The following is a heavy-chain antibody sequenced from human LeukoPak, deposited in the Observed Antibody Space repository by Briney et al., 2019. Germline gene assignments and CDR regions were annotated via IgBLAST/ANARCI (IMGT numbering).Heavy chain of an antibody. D-gene: IGHD6-13*01. Sequence: KPGGSLRLSCAASGFTFSSYSMNWVRQAPGKGLEWVSSISSSSSYMYYADSVKGRFTISRDNAKNSLYLQMNRLRAEDTAVYYCARTIAAAGEVDYWGQGTLVTVSS. CDR3: ARTIAAAGEVDY. V-gene: IGHV3-21*01. CDR1: GFTFSSYS. CDR2: ISSSSSYM. J-gene: IGHJ4*02.